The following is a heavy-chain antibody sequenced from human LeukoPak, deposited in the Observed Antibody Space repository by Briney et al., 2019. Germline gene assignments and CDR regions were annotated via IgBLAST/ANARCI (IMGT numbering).Heavy chain of an antibody. CDR1: GGSISSSSYY. J-gene: IGHJ4*02. CDR2: IYYSGST. CDR3: ARLHIAAAPYCFDY. V-gene: IGHV4-39*01. Sequence: SETLSLTCTVSGGSISSSSYYWGWIRQPPGKGLEWIGSIYYSGSTYYNPSLKSRVTVDTSKNQFSLKLSSVTAADTAVYYCARLHIAAAPYCFDYWGQGTLVTVSS. D-gene: IGHD6-13*01.